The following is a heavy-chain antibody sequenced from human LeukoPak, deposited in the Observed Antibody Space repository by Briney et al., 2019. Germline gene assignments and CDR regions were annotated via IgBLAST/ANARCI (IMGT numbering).Heavy chain of an antibody. CDR1: GFTFSDHF. CDR3: VRVGSVAGSDYLDY. Sequence: GGSLSLSCVVSGFTFSDHFLDWVRQAPGKGLEWVGHSRNKAKSYTTEYAASVKGRFTISRDDSKNSLYLQMNSLKTEDTAVYYCVRVGSVAGSDYLDYWGRGTLVTVSS. CDR2: SRNKAKSYTT. V-gene: IGHV3-72*01. J-gene: IGHJ4*02. D-gene: IGHD6-19*01.